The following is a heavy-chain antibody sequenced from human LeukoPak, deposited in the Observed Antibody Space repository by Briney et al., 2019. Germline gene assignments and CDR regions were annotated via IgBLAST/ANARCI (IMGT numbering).Heavy chain of an antibody. CDR3: ARGSRSSSWYPSGGMDV. V-gene: IGHV4-34*01. D-gene: IGHD6-13*01. Sequence: SETLSLTCAVLGGSFSGYFWSWIRQPTGKGLEWIGEINHSGSTNYNPSLKSRVTISVDTSKNQYSLKLSSVTAADTAVYYCARGSRSSSWYPSGGMDVWGQGTTVTVAS. CDR2: INHSGST. CDR1: GGSFSGYF. J-gene: IGHJ6*02.